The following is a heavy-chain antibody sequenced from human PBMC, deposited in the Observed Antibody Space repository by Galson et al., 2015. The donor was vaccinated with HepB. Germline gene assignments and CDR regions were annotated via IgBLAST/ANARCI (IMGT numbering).Heavy chain of an antibody. D-gene: IGHD3-10*01. V-gene: IGHV4-31*03. Sequence: LSLTCTVSGGSVSSCCYYWSWIRQHPGKGLEWIGYIFYSGSTYYNPSLKSRVTISMDTSKNQFSLKLSSVTAADTAVYYCARDTICSCFAYWGRGSLVTVSS. CDR1: GGSVSSCCYY. CDR3: ARDTICSCFAY. J-gene: IGHJ4*02. CDR2: IFYSGST.